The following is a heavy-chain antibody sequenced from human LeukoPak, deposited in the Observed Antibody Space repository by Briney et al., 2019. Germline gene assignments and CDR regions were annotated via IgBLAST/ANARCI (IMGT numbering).Heavy chain of an antibody. V-gene: IGHV3-23*01. CDR2: IIGSGGST. D-gene: IGHD2-2*01. J-gene: IGHJ3*02. Sequence: PGGSLRLSCAASGFTFSSYAISWVRQAPGKGLEWVSAIIGSGGSTYYADSVKGRFTISRDNSKNTLYLQMNSLRAEDADVYYCAKRWGSSSAFDIWGQGTMVTVSS. CDR3: AKRWGSSSAFDI. CDR1: GFTFSSYA.